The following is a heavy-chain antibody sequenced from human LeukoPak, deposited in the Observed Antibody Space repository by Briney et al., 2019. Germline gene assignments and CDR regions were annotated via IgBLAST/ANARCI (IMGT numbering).Heavy chain of an antibody. J-gene: IGHJ6*02. CDR1: GFTFSSYS. CDR2: ISYDGSNK. V-gene: IGHV3-30*03. D-gene: IGHD1-1*01. Sequence: GGSLRLSCAASGFTFSSYSMNWVRQAPGKGLEWVAVISYDGSNKYYADSVKGRFTISRDNSKNTLYLQMNSLRAEDTAVYYCARTTETNYYYYYGMDVWGQGTTVTVSS. CDR3: ARTTETNYYYYYGMDV.